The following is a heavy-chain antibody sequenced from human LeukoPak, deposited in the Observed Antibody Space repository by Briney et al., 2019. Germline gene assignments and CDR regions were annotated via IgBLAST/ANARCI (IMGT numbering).Heavy chain of an antibody. V-gene: IGHV4-59*08. CDR3: ARGYTNSWRLFDY. CDR1: GGSISGYY. CDR2: IYYSGST. D-gene: IGHD6-13*01. J-gene: IGHJ4*02. Sequence: SGTLSLTCTVSGGSISGYYWSWIRQPPGKGLEWIGYIYYSGSTNYNPSLKSRVTISVDTSKNQFSLKLSTVTAADTAVYYCARGYTNSWRLFDYWGQGTLVTVSS.